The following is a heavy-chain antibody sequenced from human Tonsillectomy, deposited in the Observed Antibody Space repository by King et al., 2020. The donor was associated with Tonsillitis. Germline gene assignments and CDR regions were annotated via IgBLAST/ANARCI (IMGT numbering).Heavy chain of an antibody. V-gene: IGHV4-30-4*01. J-gene: IGHJ4*02. CDR2: IYYSGST. CDR3: ARDKVDYYDSSGYSSLGY. CDR1: GGSISSGDYY. D-gene: IGHD3-22*01. Sequence: VQLQESGPGLVKPSQTLSLTCTVSGGSISSGDYYWSWIRQPPGKGLEWIGYIYYSGSTYYNPSLKSRVTISVDTSKNQFSLKLSSVTAADTAVYYCARDKVDYYDSSGYSSLGYWGQGTLLTVSS.